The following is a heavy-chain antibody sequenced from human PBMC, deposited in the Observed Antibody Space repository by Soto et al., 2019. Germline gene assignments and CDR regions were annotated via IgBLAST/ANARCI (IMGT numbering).Heavy chain of an antibody. CDR3: VKWHTSNFDTLAFAGFDW. D-gene: IGHD3-22*01. Sequence: LCCAAAGIPLSRYGMTWVREAPGKELEWVSAISGGGSTYYAASVTGRFTISRDNSKSTLYLQMNNLRAEDTATYYCVKWHTSNFDTLAFAGFDWWGQGLQVTV. J-gene: IGHJ5*01. V-gene: IGHV3-23*01. CDR1: GIPLSRYG. CDR2: ISGGGST.